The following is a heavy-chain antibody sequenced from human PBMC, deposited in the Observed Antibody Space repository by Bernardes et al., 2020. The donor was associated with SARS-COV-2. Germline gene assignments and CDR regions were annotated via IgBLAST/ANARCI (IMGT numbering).Heavy chain of an antibody. V-gene: IGHV4-59*01. J-gene: IGHJ3*02. CDR2: IYYSGST. D-gene: IGHD2-15*01. CDR3: ARKDNSRGAFDI. Sequence: TLSLTCTVSGGSISSYYWSWIRQPPGKGLEWIGYIYYSGSTNYNPSLKSRVTISVDTSKNQFSLKLSSVTAADTAVYYCARKDNSRGAFDIWGQGTMVTVSS. CDR1: GGSISSYY.